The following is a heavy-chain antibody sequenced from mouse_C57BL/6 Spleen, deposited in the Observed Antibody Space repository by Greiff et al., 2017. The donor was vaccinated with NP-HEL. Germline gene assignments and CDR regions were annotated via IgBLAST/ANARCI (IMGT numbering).Heavy chain of an antibody. J-gene: IGHJ4*01. V-gene: IGHV2-9-1*01. D-gene: IGHD2-10*02. CDR3: ARKREGGMVGAMDY. Sequence: VKLMESGPGLVAPSQSLSITCTVSGFSLTSYAISWVRQPPGKGLEWLGVIWTGGGTNYNSALKSRLSISKDKSKSQVFLKMNSLQTDDTARYYCARKREGGMVGAMDYWGQGTSVTVSS. CDR1: GFSLTSYA. CDR2: IWTGGGT.